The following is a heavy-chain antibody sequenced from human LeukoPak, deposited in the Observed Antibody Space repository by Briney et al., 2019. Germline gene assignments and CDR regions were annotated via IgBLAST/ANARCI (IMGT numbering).Heavy chain of an antibody. D-gene: IGHD6-19*01. J-gene: IGHJ3*02. CDR1: GFTFSSYS. V-gene: IGHV3-21*01. CDR2: ISTSSSYI. Sequence: GGSLRLSCAASGFTFSSYSMNWVRQAPGKGLEWVSSISTSSSYIYYADSVKGRFTISRDNAKKSLYLQMNSLRADDTAVYYCARGASGVAGNDNAFDIWGQGTMVTVSS. CDR3: ARGASGVAGNDNAFDI.